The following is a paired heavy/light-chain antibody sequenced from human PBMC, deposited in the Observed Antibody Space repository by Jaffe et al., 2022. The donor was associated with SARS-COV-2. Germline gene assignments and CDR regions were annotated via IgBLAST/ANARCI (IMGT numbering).Heavy chain of an antibody. V-gene: IGHV3-73*02. J-gene: IGHJ4*02. D-gene: IGHD2-8*01. Sequence: EVQLVESGGGLVQPGGSLKLSCAASGFNFSGSAMHWVRQAPGKGLEWVGRIRSKIGSYTTVYAESVKGRFTMSRDDSKTTAYLHMSSLKIEDTAMYYCTPGLYGWGQGTLVTVSS. CDR3: TPGLYG. CDR2: IRSKIGSYTT. CDR1: GFNFSGSA.
Light chain of an antibody. CDR2: KDS. CDR3: QSADSSSTVV. J-gene: IGLJ3*02. Sequence: SYELTQPPSVSVSPGQTARITCSGDELPNEYTYWYQQKPGQAPVLVIYKDSERPSGIPERFSGSSSGTTVTLIINGVQAEDEADYYCQSADSSSTVVFGGGTKLTVL. CDR1: ELPNEY. V-gene: IGLV3-25*03.